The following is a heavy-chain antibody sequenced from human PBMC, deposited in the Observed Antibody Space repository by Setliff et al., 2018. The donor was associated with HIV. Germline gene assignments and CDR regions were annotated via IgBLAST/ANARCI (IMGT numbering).Heavy chain of an antibody. D-gene: IGHD3-22*01. CDR3: ARGGDYDSSGYYVT. Sequence: ASVKVSCKASGYTLTSYGISWVRQAPGQGLEWMGWISAYNGNTNHAQKLQGRVTMTTDTSTSTAYMELSSLRAEDTAVYFCARGGDYDSSGYYVTWGQGSLVTVSS. J-gene: IGHJ4*02. V-gene: IGHV1-18*01. CDR2: ISAYNGNT. CDR1: GYTLTSYG.